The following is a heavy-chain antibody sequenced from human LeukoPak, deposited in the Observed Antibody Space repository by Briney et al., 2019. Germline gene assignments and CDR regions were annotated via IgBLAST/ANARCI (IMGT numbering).Heavy chain of an antibody. Sequence: SETLSLTCSVSGGSISSYWWSWIRQPAGKGLEFIGRIYTTGRSSYNPSLKSRVSMSVDTSKNKFSLELRSVTAADTAVYFCARAGYTISSYRFDYWGQGALVTVSS. V-gene: IGHV4-4*07. J-gene: IGHJ4*02. D-gene: IGHD3-16*02. CDR2: IYTTGRS. CDR1: GGSISSYW. CDR3: ARAGYTISSYRFDY.